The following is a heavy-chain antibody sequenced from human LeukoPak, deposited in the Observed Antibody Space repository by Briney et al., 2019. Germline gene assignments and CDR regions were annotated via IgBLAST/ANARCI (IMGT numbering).Heavy chain of an antibody. D-gene: IGHD6-19*01. Sequence: SGTLSLTCAVSGGSISSSNWWSWVRQPPGKGLEWIGEIYHSGSTNYNPSLKSRVTISVDKSKNQFSLKLSSVTAADTAVYYCARQGIAVVGGAFDIWGQGTMVTVSS. CDR1: GGSISSSNW. V-gene: IGHV4-4*02. CDR3: ARQGIAVVGGAFDI. J-gene: IGHJ3*02. CDR2: IYHSGST.